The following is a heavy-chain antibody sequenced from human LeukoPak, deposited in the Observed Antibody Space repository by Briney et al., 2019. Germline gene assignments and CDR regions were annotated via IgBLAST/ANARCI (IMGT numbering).Heavy chain of an antibody. V-gene: IGHV3-7*01. Sequence: GGSLRLSCAASGFTFSSYAMSWVRQAPGKGLEWVANIKQDGSEKYYVDSVKGRFTISRDNAKNSLYLQMNSLRAEDTAVYYCARAQSPRYCSGGSCYSAAVYFQHWGQGTLVTVSS. CDR3: ARAQSPRYCSGGSCYSAAVYFQH. CDR1: GFTFSSYA. J-gene: IGHJ1*01. CDR2: IKQDGSEK. D-gene: IGHD2-15*01.